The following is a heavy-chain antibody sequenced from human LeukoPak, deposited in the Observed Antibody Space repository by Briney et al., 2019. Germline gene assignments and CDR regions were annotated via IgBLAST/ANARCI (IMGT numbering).Heavy chain of an antibody. CDR1: GGSVSSNRYY. D-gene: IGHD3-22*01. V-gene: IGHV4-39*07. CDR3: ARDPDYYDDSGYT. J-gene: IGHJ5*02. Sequence: SETLSLTCTVSGGSVSSNRYYWGRIRQPPGKGPEWIGSMYYGGGTYYNPSLKSRVTISADTYKNQFSLKLSSVTAADTALYYCARDPDYYDDSGYTWGQGTLVTVSS. CDR2: MYYGGGT.